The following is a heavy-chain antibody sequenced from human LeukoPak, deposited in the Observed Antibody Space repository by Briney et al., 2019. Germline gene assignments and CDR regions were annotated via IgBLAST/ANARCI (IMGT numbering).Heavy chain of an antibody. CDR3: ASGGLSGSYYLNAFDI. CDR2: LSSSGDTT. CDR1: GFTFSSYA. D-gene: IGHD1-26*01. Sequence: GGSLRLSCAASGFTFSSYAMSWVRQAPGKGLEWVSALSSSGDTTYYGDSVKGRFTISRDNSKNTLYLQMNSLRAEDTAVYYCASGGLSGSYYLNAFDIWGQGTMVTVSS. V-gene: IGHV3-23*01. J-gene: IGHJ3*02.